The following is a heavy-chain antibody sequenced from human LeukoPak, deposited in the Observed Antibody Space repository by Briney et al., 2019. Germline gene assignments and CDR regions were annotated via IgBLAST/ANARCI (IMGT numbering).Heavy chain of an antibody. J-gene: IGHJ4*02. V-gene: IGHV4-61*02. CDR1: GGSISSGSYY. Sequence: SETLSLACTVSGGSISSGSYYWSWIRQRAGKGLEWIGRIYTSGSTNYNPSLKSRVTISVDTSKNQFSLKLSSVTAADTAVYYCAGDTENFDYWGQGTLVTVSS. CDR3: AGDTENFDY. CDR2: IYTSGST.